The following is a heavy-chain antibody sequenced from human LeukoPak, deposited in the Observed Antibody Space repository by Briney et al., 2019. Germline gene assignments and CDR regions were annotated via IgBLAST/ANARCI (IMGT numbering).Heavy chain of an antibody. CDR3: ARIPGHSSGWPFDY. D-gene: IGHD6-19*01. CDR1: GGSISSYY. CDR2: IYYSGST. Sequence: SETLSLTCTVSGGSISSYYWSWIRQPPGKGLEWIGYIYYSGSTNYNPSLKSRVTISVDTSKNQFSLKLSSVTAADTAVYYCARIPGHSSGWPFDYWGQGTLVTVSS. J-gene: IGHJ4*02. V-gene: IGHV4-59*01.